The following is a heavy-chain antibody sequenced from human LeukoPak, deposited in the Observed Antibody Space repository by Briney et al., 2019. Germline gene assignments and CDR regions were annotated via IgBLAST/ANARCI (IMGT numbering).Heavy chain of an antibody. D-gene: IGHD3-16*01. CDR1: GGSFSGYY. J-gene: IGHJ5*02. CDR3: AGGEMMWFDP. V-gene: IGHV4-34*01. CDR2: INHSGST. Sequence: SETLSLTCAVYGGSFSGYYWSWIRQPPGKGLEWIGEINHSGSTNYNPSLKSRVTISVDTSKNQFSLKLSSVTAADTAVYYCAGGEMMWFDPWGQGTLVTVSS.